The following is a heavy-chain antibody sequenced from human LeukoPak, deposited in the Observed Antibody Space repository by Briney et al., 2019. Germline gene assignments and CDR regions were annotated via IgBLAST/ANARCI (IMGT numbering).Heavy chain of an antibody. D-gene: IGHD2-2*01. CDR1: GFTFSSYW. Sequence: GGSLRLSCAASGFTFSSYWMHWVRHAPGKGLVWVSRINSDGSSTSYADSVKGRFTISRDNAKNTLYLQVNSLRAEDTAVYYCARDQRYCSSTSCPKNYYYYYGMDVWGKGTTVTVSS. V-gene: IGHV3-74*01. CDR2: INSDGSST. CDR3: ARDQRYCSSTSCPKNYYYYYGMDV. J-gene: IGHJ6*04.